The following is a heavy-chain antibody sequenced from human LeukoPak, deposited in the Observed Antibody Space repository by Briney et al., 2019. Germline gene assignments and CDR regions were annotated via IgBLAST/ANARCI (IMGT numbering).Heavy chain of an antibody. Sequence: SETLSLTCTVSGGSISIYSWNWIRQPAGKGLEWIGRIFASGSTKYNPSLKSRVTMSVDTSKNQFSLKLTSVIAADTAVYYCAREGGGFDYWGQGTLVTVSS. CDR3: AREGGGFDY. CDR1: GGSISIYS. V-gene: IGHV4-4*07. D-gene: IGHD3-16*01. J-gene: IGHJ4*02. CDR2: IFASGST.